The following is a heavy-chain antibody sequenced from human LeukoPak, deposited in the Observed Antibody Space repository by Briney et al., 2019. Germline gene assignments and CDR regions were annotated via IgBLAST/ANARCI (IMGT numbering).Heavy chain of an antibody. CDR2: ISWNSGSI. V-gene: IGHV3-9*01. CDR3: AKAYSSGRTH. D-gene: IGHD6-19*01. CDR1: GFTFDGYA. J-gene: IGHJ4*02. Sequence: QSGRSLRLSCAASGFTFDGYAMHWVRQAPGKGLEWVSGISWNSGSIGYADSVKGRFTISRDNAKNSLYLQMNSLRAEDTALYYCAKAYSSGRTHWGQGTLVTVSS.